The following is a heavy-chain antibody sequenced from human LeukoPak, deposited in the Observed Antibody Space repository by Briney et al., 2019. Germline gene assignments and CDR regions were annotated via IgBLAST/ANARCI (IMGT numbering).Heavy chain of an antibody. V-gene: IGHV1-2*04. J-gene: IGHJ4*02. CDR2: INPNSGGT. CDR3: ARGRATVTTPLGY. CDR1: GYTFTSYA. Sequence: ASVKVSCKASGYTFTSYAMHWVRQAPGQGLEWMGWINPNSGGTNYAQKFQGWVTMTRDTSISTAYMELSRLRSDDTAVYYCARGRATVTTPLGYWGQGTLVTVSS. D-gene: IGHD4-11*01.